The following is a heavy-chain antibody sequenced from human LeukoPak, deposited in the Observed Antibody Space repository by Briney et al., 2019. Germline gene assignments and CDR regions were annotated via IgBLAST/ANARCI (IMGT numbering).Heavy chain of an antibody. CDR3: ARGGPLGYYFDY. D-gene: IGHD7-27*01. CDR2: INPNSGVT. J-gene: IGHJ4*02. CDR1: GYTFTGYY. V-gene: IGHV1-2*05. Sequence: GSVKVSCKASGYTFTGYYMHWVRQAPGQGLEWMGPINPNSGVTNYAQKLQGRVTMTRDKYISTAYMELSRLRSDDTVVYYCARGGPLGYYFDYWGQGTLVTVSS.